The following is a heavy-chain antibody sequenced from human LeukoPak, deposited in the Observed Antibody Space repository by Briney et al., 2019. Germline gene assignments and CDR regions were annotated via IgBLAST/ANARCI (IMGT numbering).Heavy chain of an antibody. V-gene: IGHV3-30*02. Sequence: GGSLRLSCAASGFIFSSYGMHWVRQAPGKGLEWVAFIRNDGSNKYYADSVKGRFTISRDNSKNTLYLQMNSLRAEDTAVYYCAKLLSNSGRFLYWGQGTLVTVSS. J-gene: IGHJ4*02. D-gene: IGHD4-23*01. CDR3: AKLLSNSGRFLY. CDR1: GFIFSSYG. CDR2: IRNDGSNK.